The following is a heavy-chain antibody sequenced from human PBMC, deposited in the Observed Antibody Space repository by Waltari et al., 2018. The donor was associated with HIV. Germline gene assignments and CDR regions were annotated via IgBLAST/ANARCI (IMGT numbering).Heavy chain of an antibody. CDR2: IYYSGST. V-gene: IGHV4-39*01. CDR3: ASSTHYDFWSGYKEFDY. D-gene: IGHD3-3*01. J-gene: IGHJ4*02. CDR1: GGSISSSSYY. Sequence: QLQLQESGPGLVKPSETLSLTCTVPGGSISSSSYYWGWIRRPPGKGLEWIGSIYYSGSTYYNPSLKSRVTISVDTSKNQFSLKLSSVTAADTAVYYCASSTHYDFWSGYKEFDYWGQGTLVTVSS.